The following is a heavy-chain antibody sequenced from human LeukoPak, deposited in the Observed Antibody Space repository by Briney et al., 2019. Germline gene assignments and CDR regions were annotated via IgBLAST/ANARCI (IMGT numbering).Heavy chain of an antibody. J-gene: IGHJ6*03. Sequence: GGSLRLSCAASGFTFSSYSMNWVRQAPGKELEWVSSISSSSSYIYYADSVKGRFTISRDNAKNSLYLQMNSLRADDTAVYYCARMNTAMVNGLNYYYYMDVWGKGTTVTISS. V-gene: IGHV3-21*01. CDR1: GFTFSSYS. CDR2: ISSSSSYI. D-gene: IGHD5-18*01. CDR3: ARMNTAMVNGLNYYYYMDV.